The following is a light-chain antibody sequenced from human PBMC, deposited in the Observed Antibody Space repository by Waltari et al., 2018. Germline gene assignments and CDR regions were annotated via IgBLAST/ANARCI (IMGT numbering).Light chain of an antibody. CDR3: QQYDGEVVT. J-gene: IGKJ4*01. CDR1: QSVTRIS. Sequence: EIVLTQSPGTLSLSPGERATLSCWASQSVTRISVTWYQQKLGQAPRLLIYGTSSRATGIPDRFSGSWSGTDFTLTISRLEPEDFAVYYCQQYDGEVVTFGGGTKVEI. V-gene: IGKV3-20*01. CDR2: GTS.